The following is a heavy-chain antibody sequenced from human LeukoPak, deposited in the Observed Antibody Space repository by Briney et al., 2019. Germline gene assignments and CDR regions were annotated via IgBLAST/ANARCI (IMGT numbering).Heavy chain of an antibody. D-gene: IGHD2-21*02. V-gene: IGHV4-4*07. CDR1: GGSISSYY. CDR3: AREISIYCGGDCHDY. J-gene: IGHJ4*02. Sequence: TSETLSLTCTVSGGSISSYYWSWIRQSAGKGLEWIGRIYTSGSTNYNPSLKSRVTISVDTSKNQFSLKLSSVTAADTAVYYCAREISIYCGGDCHDYWGQGTLVTVSS. CDR2: IYTSGST.